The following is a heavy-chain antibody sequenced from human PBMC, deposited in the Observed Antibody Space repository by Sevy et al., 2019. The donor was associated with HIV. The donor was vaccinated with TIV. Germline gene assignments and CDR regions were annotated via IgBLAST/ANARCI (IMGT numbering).Heavy chain of an antibody. CDR1: GFTFSSYG. D-gene: IGHD6-19*01. Sequence: GGSLRLSCAASGFTFSSYGMHWVRQAPGKGLEWVAVIWYDGSNKYYADSVKGRFTISRDNSKNTLDLHMNSLRAEDTALYYCAKDLLGVYKVAGPDFDYWGQGTLVTVSS. CDR3: AKDLLGVYKVAGPDFDY. V-gene: IGHV3-33*06. J-gene: IGHJ4*02. CDR2: IWYDGSNK.